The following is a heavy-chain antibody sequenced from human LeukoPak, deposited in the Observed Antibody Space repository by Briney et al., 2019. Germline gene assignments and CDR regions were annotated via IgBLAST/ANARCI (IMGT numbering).Heavy chain of an antibody. Sequence: SVKVSCKASGGTFSSYAISWVRQAPGQGLEWMGGIIPTFGTANYAQKFQGRVTITADESTSTAYMELSSLRSEDTVVYYCARGLGPSTVVTPGDYWGQGTLVTVS. J-gene: IGHJ4*02. V-gene: IGHV1-69*13. CDR2: IIPTFGTA. CDR3: ARGLGPSTVVTPGDY. CDR1: GGTFSSYA. D-gene: IGHD4-23*01.